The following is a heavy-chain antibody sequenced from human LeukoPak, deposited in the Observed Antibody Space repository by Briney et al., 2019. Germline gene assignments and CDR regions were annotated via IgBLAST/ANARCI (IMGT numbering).Heavy chain of an antibody. J-gene: IGHJ3*02. Sequence: SETLSLTCTVSGGSISSSSYYWGWSRQPPGKGLEWIGRIYYSGSTYYHPSRKSRVTISVDTSKNRFSLKLSSVTAADPAVYYCAKFYGDYDVGTFDIWGQGTMVTVSS. D-gene: IGHD4-17*01. V-gene: IGHV4-39*01. CDR2: IYYSGST. CDR1: GGSISSSSYY. CDR3: AKFYGDYDVGTFDI.